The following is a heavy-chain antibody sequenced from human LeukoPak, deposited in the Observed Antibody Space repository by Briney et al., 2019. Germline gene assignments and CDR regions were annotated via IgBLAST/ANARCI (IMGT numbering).Heavy chain of an antibody. D-gene: IGHD3-22*01. Sequence: KPSETLSLTCTVPGGSISSYYWSWIRQPPGKGLEWIGYIYYSGSTNYNPSLKSRVTISVDTSKNQFSLKLSSVTAADTAVYYCARDRGSYYYDSSGFDPWGQGTLVTVSS. CDR2: IYYSGST. V-gene: IGHV4-59*01. J-gene: IGHJ5*02. CDR1: GGSISSYY. CDR3: ARDRGSYYYDSSGFDP.